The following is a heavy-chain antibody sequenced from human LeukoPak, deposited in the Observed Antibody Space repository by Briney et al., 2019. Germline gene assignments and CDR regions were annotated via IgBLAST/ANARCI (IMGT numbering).Heavy chain of an antibody. Sequence: SETLSLTCTVSGDSVRSFHWSWIRQPPGKGLEWIGHMYYSGSTNYNPSLKSRVSMSVDTSKNQFSLRLSSVTAADTAVYYCARRSVAVYFDYWGQGTLVTVSS. CDR3: ARRSVAVYFDY. CDR1: GDSVRSFH. J-gene: IGHJ4*02. D-gene: IGHD6-6*01. CDR2: MYYSGST. V-gene: IGHV4-59*02.